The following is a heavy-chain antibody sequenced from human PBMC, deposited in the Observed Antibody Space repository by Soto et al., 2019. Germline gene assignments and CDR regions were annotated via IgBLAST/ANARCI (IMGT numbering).Heavy chain of an antibody. Sequence: ASVKVSCKASGGTFSSYAISWVRQAPGQGLEWMGGIIPIFGTANYAQKFQGRVTITADESTSTAYMELSSLRSEDTAVYYCASGDTAMVTESMGMDVWGQGTTVTVSS. J-gene: IGHJ6*02. CDR3: ASGDTAMVTESMGMDV. CDR1: GGTFSSYA. CDR2: IIPIFGTA. V-gene: IGHV1-69*13. D-gene: IGHD5-18*01.